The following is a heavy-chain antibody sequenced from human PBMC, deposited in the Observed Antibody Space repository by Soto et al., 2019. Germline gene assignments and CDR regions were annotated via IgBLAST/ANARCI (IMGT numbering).Heavy chain of an antibody. CDR2: INPNGGGT. CDR1: GYTFTCYY. J-gene: IGHJ6*02. D-gene: IGHD6-19*01. V-gene: IGHV1-2*04. Sequence: XSVKVSSKASGYTFTCYYIHWVRQAPGQGLEWMGWINPNGGGTNYAQKFQGWVTMTRDTSISTAYMELSRLRSDDTAVYYCAREVAVAGTHLNYYYYGMDASGQGTTVTVSS. CDR3: AREVAVAGTHLNYYYYGMDA.